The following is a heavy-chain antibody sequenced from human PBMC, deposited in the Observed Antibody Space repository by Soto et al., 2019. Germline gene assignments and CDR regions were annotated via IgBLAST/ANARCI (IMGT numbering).Heavy chain of an antibody. CDR3: ARDKGRSPLDY. J-gene: IGHJ4*02. Sequence: GGSLRLSCAASGFTFSYYGMHWVRQAPGKGLEWVSYTSSSGGNIYYTDSVKGRFTISRDNAKTSLYLQMNSLRAEDTAVYYCARDKGRSPLDYWGQGTLVTVSS. CDR1: GFTFSYYG. V-gene: IGHV3-48*04. D-gene: IGHD2-15*01. CDR2: TSSSGGNI.